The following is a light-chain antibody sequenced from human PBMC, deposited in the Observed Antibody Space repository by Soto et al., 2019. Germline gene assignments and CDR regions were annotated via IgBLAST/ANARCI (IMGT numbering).Light chain of an antibody. V-gene: IGLV2-23*02. Sequence: QPVLTQPASVSGSPGQSITISCSGVSGDVGNYNLVSWYQQHPGKAPKLMIFEVNKRPSGVSNRFSGSKSGNTASLTISGLKVEDEADYYCCSSGGSPTYVFGTGTKLTVL. CDR3: CSSGGSPTYV. CDR1: SGDVGNYNL. CDR2: EVN. J-gene: IGLJ1*01.